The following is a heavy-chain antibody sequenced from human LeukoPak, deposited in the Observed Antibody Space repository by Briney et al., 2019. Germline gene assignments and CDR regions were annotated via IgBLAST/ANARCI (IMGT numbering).Heavy chain of an antibody. CDR2: ISADGTNK. CDR1: RFIFRNYG. J-gene: IGHJ5*02. D-gene: IGHD3-10*01. CDR3: ARDRSQEFDP. V-gene: IGHV3-30*04. Sequence: PGGSLRLSCAASRFIFRNYGMHWVRQAPGKGLEWLAFISADGTNKDYADSVKGRFSISRDNSKNTLYLQMNRLRADDTAVYYCARDRSQEFDPWGQGTLVAVSS.